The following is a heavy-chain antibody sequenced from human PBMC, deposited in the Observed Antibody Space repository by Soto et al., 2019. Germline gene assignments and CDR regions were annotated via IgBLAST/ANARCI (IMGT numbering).Heavy chain of an antibody. Sequence: QVQLVQSGAEVKKPGASVKVSCRTSGYTFTHYYIPWVRQAPGQGLEWLALINPASGSTNYAQDFQGRVTLTMDTSTTTVYMELSGLRAEDTAMFYCARDLAAGDHWGQGTLVTVSS. V-gene: IGHV1-46*01. CDR3: ARDLAAGDH. CDR2: INPASGST. D-gene: IGHD6-13*01. CDR1: GYTFTHYY. J-gene: IGHJ4*02.